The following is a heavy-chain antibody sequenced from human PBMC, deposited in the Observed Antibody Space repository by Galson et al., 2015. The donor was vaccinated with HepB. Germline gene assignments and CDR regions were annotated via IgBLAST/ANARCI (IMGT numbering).Heavy chain of an antibody. D-gene: IGHD1-26*01. CDR3: ARIVGAHEEYYFDY. CDR2: IKQDGSEK. CDR1: GFTFSSYW. J-gene: IGHJ4*02. V-gene: IGHV3-7*03. Sequence: SLRLSCAASGFTFSSYWMSWVRQAPGKGLEWVANIKQDGSEKYYVDSVKGRFTISRDNAKNSLYLQMNSLRAEDTAVYYCARIVGAHEEYYFDYWGQGTLVTVSS.